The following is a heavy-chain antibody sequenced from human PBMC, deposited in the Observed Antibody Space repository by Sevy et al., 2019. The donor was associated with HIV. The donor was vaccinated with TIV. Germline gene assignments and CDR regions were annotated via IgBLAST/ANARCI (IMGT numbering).Heavy chain of an antibody. CDR1: GFTFSDYY. J-gene: IGHJ4*02. Sequence: GGSLRLSCAASGFTFSDYYMSWIRQAPGKGLEWISYISSRNTYTNYADSVKGRFTISRDNAKNSLYLHMDSLRAEDTAVYYCARARIAASALYYFDYWGQGTLVTVSS. D-gene: IGHD6-13*01. CDR3: ARARIAASALYYFDY. CDR2: ISSRNTYT. V-gene: IGHV3-11*06.